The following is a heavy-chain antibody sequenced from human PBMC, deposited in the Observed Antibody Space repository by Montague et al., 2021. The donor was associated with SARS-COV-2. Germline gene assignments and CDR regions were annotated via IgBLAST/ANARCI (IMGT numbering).Heavy chain of an antibody. CDR1: GGSITGHY. Sequence: SETLSLTCTFSGGSITGHYSSSLKSTPGKTPEWIAYIYDGGAVNYNPSLGSRVTSSTDTSKNQLSLKVNSVTAADTAVYYCVRDHPYGGPRGAYDIWGQG. V-gene: IGHV4-59*11. J-gene: IGHJ3*02. D-gene: IGHD4-23*01. CDR3: VRDHPYGGPRGAYDI. CDR2: IYDGGAV.